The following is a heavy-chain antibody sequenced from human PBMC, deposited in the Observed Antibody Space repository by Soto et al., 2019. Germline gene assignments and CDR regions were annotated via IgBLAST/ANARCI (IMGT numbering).Heavy chain of an antibody. V-gene: IGHV4-38-2*02. CDR3: ARDVRFYSGYYMGWFDP. J-gene: IGHJ5*02. Sequence: QLQLHESGPGLVKPSETLSLTCAVSGDSISGYYWTWIRQPPGKGLEWVGSISYSGTTDYNPSLKSRVSLSVDTSKNQFSLKLSSVTAADTAVYYCARDVRFYSGYYMGWFDPWGQGTLVTVSS. CDR2: ISYSGTT. CDR1: GDSISGYY. D-gene: IGHD3-3*01.